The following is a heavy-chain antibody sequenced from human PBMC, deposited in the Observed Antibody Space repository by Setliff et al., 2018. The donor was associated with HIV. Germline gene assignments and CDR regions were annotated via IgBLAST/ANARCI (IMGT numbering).Heavy chain of an antibody. Sequence: GGSLRLSCVASGFTFSNFAMHWVRQAPGKGLEWVAVIWYDGSNKYYGDSVKGRFTISRDNSRNTLYLQMNSLRAEDTAVYYCAKFPIAAGGGWYFDYWGQGTLVTVSS. CDR2: IWYDGSNK. CDR1: GFTFSNFA. J-gene: IGHJ4*02. D-gene: IGHD6-19*01. V-gene: IGHV3-33*06. CDR3: AKFPIAAGGGWYFDY.